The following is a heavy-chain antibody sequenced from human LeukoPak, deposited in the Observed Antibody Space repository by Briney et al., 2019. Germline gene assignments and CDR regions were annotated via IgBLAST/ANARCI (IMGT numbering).Heavy chain of an antibody. CDR2: IYYSGST. D-gene: IGHD3-3*01. J-gene: IGHJ4*02. Sequence: SQTLSLTCTVSGGSISRADYYWSWIRQPPGKGLEWIGYIYYSGSTYYNPSLKSRATISVDTSKNQSSLKLSSVTAADTAVYYCARDSDFWSGYYYFDYWGQGTLVTASS. CDR1: GGSISRADYY. V-gene: IGHV4-30-4*08. CDR3: ARDSDFWSGYYYFDY.